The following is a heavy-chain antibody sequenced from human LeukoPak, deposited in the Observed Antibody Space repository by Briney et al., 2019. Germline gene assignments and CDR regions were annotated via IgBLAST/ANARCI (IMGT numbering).Heavy chain of an antibody. D-gene: IGHD4-17*01. CDR3: ARLAYGDYVGH. Sequence: PSETLSLTRTVSGGSISRGSYYWSWIRQPAGKGLEWIGRIYTSGSTNYNPSLKSRVTISVDTSKNQFSPKLSSVTAADTAVYYCARLAYGDYVGHWGQGTLVTVSS. CDR1: GGSISRGSYY. J-gene: IGHJ4*02. CDR2: IYTSGST. V-gene: IGHV4-61*02.